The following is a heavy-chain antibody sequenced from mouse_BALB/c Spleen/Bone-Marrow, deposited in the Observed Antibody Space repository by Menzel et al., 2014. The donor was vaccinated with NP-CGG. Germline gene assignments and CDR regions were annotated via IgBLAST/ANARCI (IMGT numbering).Heavy chain of an antibody. J-gene: IGHJ4*01. CDR3: ARDGNYYAMDY. CDR1: GFTFSDYY. CDR2: ISDGGSYT. V-gene: IGHV5-4*02. D-gene: IGHD2-1*01. Sequence: EVKLVESGGGFVKPGGSLKLSCAASGFTFSDYYMYWVRQTPEKRLEWVATISDGGSYTYYPDSVKGRFTISRDNAKNNLYLQMSSLKSEDTAMYYCARDGNYYAMDYWGQGTSVTVSS.